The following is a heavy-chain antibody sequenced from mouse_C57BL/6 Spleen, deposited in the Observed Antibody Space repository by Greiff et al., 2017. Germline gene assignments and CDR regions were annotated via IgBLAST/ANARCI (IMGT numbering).Heavy chain of an antibody. CDR1: GFSLTSYG. V-gene: IGHV2-2*01. CDR2: IWSGGST. D-gene: IGHD2-3*01. Sequence: VQLKESGPGLVQPSQSLSITCTVSGFSLTSYGVHWVRQSPGKGLEWLGVIWSGGSTDYNAAFISRLSISKDNSKSQVFFKMNSLQADDTAIYYCARNDGYYRYYSLDYWGQGTSVTVSS. CDR3: ARNDGYYRYYSLDY. J-gene: IGHJ4*01.